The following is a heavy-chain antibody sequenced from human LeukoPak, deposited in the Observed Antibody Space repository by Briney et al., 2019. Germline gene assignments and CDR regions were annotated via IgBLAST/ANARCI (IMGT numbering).Heavy chain of an antibody. J-gene: IGHJ4*02. CDR3: ARHHRYCSGGSCWAFDY. Sequence: SETLSLTCTVSGYSISSGSYWGWIRQPPGKGLEWIGSIHHSGSIYNNPSLKSRVTISVDTSKNQFSLKLSSVAAADTAVFYCARHHRYCSGGSCWAFDYWGQGTLVTVSS. CDR2: IHHSGSI. V-gene: IGHV4-38-2*02. D-gene: IGHD2-15*01. CDR1: GYSISSGSY.